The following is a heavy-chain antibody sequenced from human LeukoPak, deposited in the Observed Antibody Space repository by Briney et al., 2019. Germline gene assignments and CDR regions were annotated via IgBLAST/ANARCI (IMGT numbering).Heavy chain of an antibody. V-gene: IGHV4-39*07. Sequence: PSETLSLTCTVSGGSIRSSSYNWGWLPQPPGKGLEWIESIHYTGTTYYSQSLKNRVTISIDTSRNQFSLKLISVTAADTAVYYCARDPGWELPYWYFDLWGRGTLVTVSS. J-gene: IGHJ2*01. CDR3: ARDPGWELPYWYFDL. D-gene: IGHD2-15*01. CDR1: GGSIRSSSYN. CDR2: IHYTGTT.